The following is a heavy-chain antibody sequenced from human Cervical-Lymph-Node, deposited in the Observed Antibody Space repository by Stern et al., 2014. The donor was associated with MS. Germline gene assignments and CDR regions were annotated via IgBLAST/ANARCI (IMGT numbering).Heavy chain of an antibody. J-gene: IGHJ4*02. D-gene: IGHD3-10*01. CDR1: GYKFTSYW. V-gene: IGHV5-51*01. CDR2: IYPDDAYT. CDR3: ARHSRVYYGSGSYYGY. Sequence: EDQLLQPGAEVKKPGESLKISCKGSGYKFTSYWIGWVRQMPGKGLEWMGIIYPDDAYTRYSPSFQGQVTISADKSISTAYLQWSSLRASDTAMYYCARHSRVYYGSGSYYGYWGQGTLVTVSS.